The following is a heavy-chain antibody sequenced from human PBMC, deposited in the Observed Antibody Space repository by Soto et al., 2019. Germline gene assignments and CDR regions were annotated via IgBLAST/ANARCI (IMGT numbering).Heavy chain of an antibody. CDR2: IYHDGRT. CDR1: GVSIRSDNC. Sequence: QVQLQESGPGLVKPSGTLSLTCAVSGVSIRSDNCWSWVRQSPGKGLEWIGEIYHDGRTSYNPSLKSRVTMSLDDSQNQVSLELRSVTAADTAVYYFAKELPYAVGDYWGQGTLVIVSS. D-gene: IGHD2-15*01. J-gene: IGHJ4*02. V-gene: IGHV4-4*02. CDR3: AKELPYAVGDY.